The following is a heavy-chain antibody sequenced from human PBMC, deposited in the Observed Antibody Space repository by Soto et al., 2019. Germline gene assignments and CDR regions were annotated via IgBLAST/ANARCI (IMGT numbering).Heavy chain of an antibody. V-gene: IGHV2-5*02. J-gene: IGHJ4*02. D-gene: IGHD6-19*01. Sequence: GLDLEWIALIYWDDDKRYSPSLKSGVTITKDTSRNHVVLTMTNMDPVDTATYYCAHRRSSGWNKSDFDYWGQGTLVIVSS. CDR3: AHRRSSGWNKSDFDY. CDR2: IYWDDDK.